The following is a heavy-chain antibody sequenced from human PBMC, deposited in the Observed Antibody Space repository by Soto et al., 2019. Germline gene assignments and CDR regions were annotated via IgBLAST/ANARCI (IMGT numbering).Heavy chain of an antibody. Sequence: QVQLVQSGAEVKKPGSSVKVSCEASGRTFSSYSIIWVRQAPGQGLEWMGRITPVLGIANYAQKFQGRVTITADKSTSTAYMDLSSLTFEDTAVYYCARGGAVAGDPNLQRYYYGMDVWGQGTRSPSR. V-gene: IGHV1-69*02. CDR2: ITPVLGIA. CDR1: GRTFSSYS. D-gene: IGHD6-19*01. J-gene: IGHJ6*02. CDR3: ARGGAVAGDPNLQRYYYGMDV.